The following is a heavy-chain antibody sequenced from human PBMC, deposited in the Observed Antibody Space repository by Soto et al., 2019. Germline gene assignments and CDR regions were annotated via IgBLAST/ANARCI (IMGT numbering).Heavy chain of an antibody. CDR3: AREGDYYDSSSENWFDP. V-gene: IGHV1-69*13. CDR2: IIPIFGTA. J-gene: IGHJ5*02. CDR1: GGTFSSYA. D-gene: IGHD3-22*01. Sequence: SVKVSCKASGGTFSSYAISWVRQAPGQGLEWMGWIIPIFGTANYAQKFQGRVTITADESTSTAYMELSSLRSEDTAVYYCAREGDYYDSSSENWFDPWGQGTLVTVSS.